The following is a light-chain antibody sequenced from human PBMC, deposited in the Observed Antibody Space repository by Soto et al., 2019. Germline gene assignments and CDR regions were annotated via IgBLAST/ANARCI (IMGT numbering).Light chain of an antibody. CDR3: ISYTNSSTDV. J-gene: IGLJ1*01. V-gene: IGLV2-14*03. CDR2: HVS. Sequence: QSVLTQPASVSGSPGQSITIPCTGTSSEVGGYNSVSWYQQHPGKAPKLMIYHVSNRPSGVSFRFSGSKSGNTASLTISGLQAEDEADYYCISYTNSSTDVFGTGTKLTVL. CDR1: SSEVGGYNS.